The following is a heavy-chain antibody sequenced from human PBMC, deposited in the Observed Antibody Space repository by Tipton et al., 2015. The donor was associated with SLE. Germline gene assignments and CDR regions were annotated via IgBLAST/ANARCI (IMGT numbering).Heavy chain of an antibody. CDR2: IKQDGSEK. CDR3: ARDFDYGYGSLDY. Sequence: SLRLSCAASGFTFSSYEMNWVRQAPGKGLEWVANIKQDGSEKYYVDSVKGRFTISRDNAKNSLYLQMNSLRAEDTAVYYCARDFDYGYGSLDYWGQGTLVTVSS. CDR1: GFTFSSYE. D-gene: IGHD5-18*01. V-gene: IGHV3-7*01. J-gene: IGHJ4*02.